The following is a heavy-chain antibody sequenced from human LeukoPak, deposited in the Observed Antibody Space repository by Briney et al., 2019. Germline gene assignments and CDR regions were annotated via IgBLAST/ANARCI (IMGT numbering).Heavy chain of an antibody. D-gene: IGHD2-8*01. CDR3: ARRVGYCTNGVCYNYYYMDV. CDR2: IYTSGSN. Sequence: SETLSLTCTVSGGSISSYYWSWVRQPAGKGLEWIGRIYTSGSNNYNPSLKGRATISVDTSKNQFSLKLNSVTAADTAVYYCARRVGYCTNGVCYNYYYMDVWGKGTTVTVSS. V-gene: IGHV4-4*07. CDR1: GGSISSYY. J-gene: IGHJ6*03.